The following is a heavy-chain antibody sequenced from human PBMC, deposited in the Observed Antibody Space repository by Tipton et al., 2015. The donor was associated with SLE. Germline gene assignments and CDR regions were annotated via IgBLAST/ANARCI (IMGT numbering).Heavy chain of an antibody. D-gene: IGHD1-1*01. CDR1: GGSVSSASYY. CDR2: IYYSGST. J-gene: IGHJ4*02. CDR3: ARDNGGYGDYDY. Sequence: TLSLTCTISGGSVSSASYYWTWIRQPPGKGLEWIGYIYYSGSTNYNPSLKSRVTISVDTSKNQFSLKLSSVTAADTAVYYCARDNGGYGDYDYWGQGTLVTVSS. V-gene: IGHV4-61*01.